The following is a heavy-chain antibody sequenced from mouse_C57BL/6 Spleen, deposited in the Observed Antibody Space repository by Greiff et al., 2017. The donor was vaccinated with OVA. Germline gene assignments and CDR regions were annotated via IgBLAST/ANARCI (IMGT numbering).Heavy chain of an antibody. CDR3: TRPVTTVVAFDY. Sequence: QVQLQQSGAELVRPGASVTLSCKASGYTFTDYEMHWVKQTPVHGLEWIGAIDTETGGTAYNQKFKGKAILTADKSSSTAYMELRSLTSEDSAVYYCTRPVTTVVAFDYWGQGTTLTVSS. J-gene: IGHJ2*01. CDR2: IDTETGGT. CDR1: GYTFTDYE. D-gene: IGHD1-1*01. V-gene: IGHV1-15*01.